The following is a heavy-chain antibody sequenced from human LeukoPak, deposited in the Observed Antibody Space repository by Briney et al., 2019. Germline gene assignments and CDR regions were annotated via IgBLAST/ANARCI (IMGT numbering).Heavy chain of an antibody. CDR3: AKDHTYYYDSSGYYYDY. D-gene: IGHD3-22*01. CDR1: GFTFSSYA. J-gene: IGHJ4*02. V-gene: IGHV3-23*01. Sequence: PGGSLRLSCAASGFTFSSYAMSGVRQAPGKGLEWVSAISGSGGSTYYADSVKGRFTISRDNSKNTLYLQMNSLRAEDTAVYYCAKDHTYYYDSSGYYYDYWGQGTLVTVSS. CDR2: ISGSGGST.